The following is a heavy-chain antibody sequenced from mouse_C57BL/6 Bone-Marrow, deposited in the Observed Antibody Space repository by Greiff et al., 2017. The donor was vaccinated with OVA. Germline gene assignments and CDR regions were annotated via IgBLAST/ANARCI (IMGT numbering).Heavy chain of an antibody. Sequence: EVQLQESGAELVRPGASVKLSCTASGFNIKDDYMHWVKQRPEQGLEWIGWIDPETGDTEYASKFQGKATITADTSSNTAYLQLSSLTSEDTAVYYCTTPFYGSSYEDAMDYWGQGTSVTVAS. J-gene: IGHJ4*01. CDR1: GFNIKDDY. D-gene: IGHD1-1*01. V-gene: IGHV14-4*01. CDR3: TTPFYGSSYEDAMDY. CDR2: IDPETGDT.